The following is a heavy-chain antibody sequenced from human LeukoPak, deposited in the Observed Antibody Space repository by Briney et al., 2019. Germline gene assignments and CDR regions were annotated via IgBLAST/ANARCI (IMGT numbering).Heavy chain of an antibody. Sequence: SETLSLTCAVYGGYFSGYYWSWIRQPPGKGLEWIGEINHSGSTNYNPSLKSRVTISVDTSKNQFSLKLSSVTAAGTAVYYCARHYSWYYYYMDVWGKGTTVTISS. CDR3: ARHYSWYYYYMDV. CDR1: GGYFSGYY. J-gene: IGHJ6*03. D-gene: IGHD2-21*01. V-gene: IGHV4-34*01. CDR2: INHSGST.